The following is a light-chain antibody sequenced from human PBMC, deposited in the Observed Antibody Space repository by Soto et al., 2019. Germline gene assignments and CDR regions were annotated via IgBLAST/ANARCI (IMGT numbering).Light chain of an antibody. V-gene: IGKV2-30*01. CDR1: QSLLYSDGNTY. CDR2: KVS. J-gene: IGKJ4*01. Sequence: VVMTQSPLSLPVTLGQPASISCNSSQSLLYSDGNTYLIWFQQRPGQSPRRLIYKVSNRDSGVPDRFSGSGSGTDFTLKISRVEVEDVGVYYCMQGTHWPLTFGGGTQVEIK. CDR3: MQGTHWPLT.